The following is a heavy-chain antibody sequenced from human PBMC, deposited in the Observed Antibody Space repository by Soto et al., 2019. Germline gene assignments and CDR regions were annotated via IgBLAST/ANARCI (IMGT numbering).Heavy chain of an antibody. Sequence: GASVKVSCTASVYTFTGYHMHWVRRAPGQGLEWMGWMNPNRTNTGYAEKFQGRVTMTRDTSISTAYMELSSLRYDDTAVYYCVRGGFLSHDHVIIAPATLGFDPWGQGTLVTVSS. CDR1: VYTFTGYH. V-gene: IGHV1-8*02. CDR3: VRGGFLSHDHVIIAPATLGFDP. D-gene: IGHD2-2*01. J-gene: IGHJ5*02. CDR2: MNPNRTNT.